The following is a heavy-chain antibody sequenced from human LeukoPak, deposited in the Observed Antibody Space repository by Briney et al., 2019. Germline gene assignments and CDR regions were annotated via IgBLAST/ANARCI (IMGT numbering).Heavy chain of an antibody. CDR1: GGSISTYY. J-gene: IGHJ4*02. Sequence: PSETLSLTCTVSGGSISTYYWSWIRQPPGKGLEWIGYIYYSGSTNYNPSLKSRVTISVDTSKNQFSLKLSSVTAADTAVYYCARQGYCGGDCYSLDYWGQGTLVTVSS. D-gene: IGHD2-21*02. CDR2: IYYSGST. CDR3: ARQGYCGGDCYSLDY. V-gene: IGHV4-59*08.